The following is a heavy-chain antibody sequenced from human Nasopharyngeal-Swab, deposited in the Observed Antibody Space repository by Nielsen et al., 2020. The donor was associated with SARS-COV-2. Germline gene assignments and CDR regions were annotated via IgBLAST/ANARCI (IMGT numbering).Heavy chain of an antibody. V-gene: IGHV3-15*01. J-gene: IGHJ5*02. CDR2: IKSKTDGGTT. CDR3: ARDYYGSGKGWFDP. D-gene: IGHD3-10*01. Sequence: VRQAPGKGLEWVGRIKSKTDGGTTDYAASVKGRFTISRDDSKNTLYLQMNSLRAEDTAVYYCARDYYGSGKGWFDPWGQGTLVTVSS.